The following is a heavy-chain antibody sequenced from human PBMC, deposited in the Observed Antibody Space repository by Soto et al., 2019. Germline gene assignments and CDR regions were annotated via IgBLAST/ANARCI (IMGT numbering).Heavy chain of an antibody. V-gene: IGHV3-23*01. D-gene: IGHD6-19*01. CDR1: GFTFSSYA. CDR2: ISGSGGRT. Sequence: EVQLLESGGGLVQPGGSLRLSCAASGFTFSSYAMSWVRQAPGTGLEWVSAISGSGGRTYYADSVKGRCTISRDNSKNTLYLQMNSVRAEDTAVYYCAKEGSGWYGGGIDYWGQGTLVTVSS. CDR3: AKEGSGWYGGGIDY. J-gene: IGHJ4*02.